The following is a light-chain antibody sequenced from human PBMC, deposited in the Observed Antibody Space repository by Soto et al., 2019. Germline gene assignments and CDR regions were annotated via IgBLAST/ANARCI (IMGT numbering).Light chain of an antibody. J-gene: IGKJ5*01. CDR3: MQSTQLPPT. V-gene: IGKV2D-29*02. Sequence: DIVVTQSPVSLSVATGQPASISCKSSQSLLHITGETFLFWYLQKPGQSPQLLIYEVSTRVSGVPDRFSGSGSGTDFTLEISRVETDDVGIYYCMQSTQLPPTFGQGTLLEIK. CDR2: EVS. CDR1: QSLLHITGETF.